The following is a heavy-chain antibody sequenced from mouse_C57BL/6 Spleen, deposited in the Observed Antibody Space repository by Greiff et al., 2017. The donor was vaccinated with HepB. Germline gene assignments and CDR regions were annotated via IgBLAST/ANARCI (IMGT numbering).Heavy chain of an antibody. CDR1: GYSITSGYY. CDR3: ARERDYYGSSYPYYFDY. D-gene: IGHD1-1*01. CDR2: ISYDGSN. J-gene: IGHJ2*01. Sequence: DVQLQESGPGLVKPSQSLSLTCSVTGYSITSGYYWNWIRQFPGNKLEWMGYISYDGSNNYNPSLKNRISITRDTSKNQFFLKLNSVTTEDTATYYCARERDYYGSSYPYYFDYWGQGTTLTVSS. V-gene: IGHV3-6*01.